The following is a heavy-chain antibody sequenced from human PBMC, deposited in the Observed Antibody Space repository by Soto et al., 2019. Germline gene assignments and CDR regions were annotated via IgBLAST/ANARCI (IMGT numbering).Heavy chain of an antibody. D-gene: IGHD2-15*01. J-gene: IGHJ5*02. V-gene: IGHV4-30-2*01. Sequence: QLQLQESGSGLVKPSQTLSLTCAVSGGSITSGGYSWSWIRQPPGKGLVCFGYIDPSGSTFYNPSLRSRVTISVDRSKHHFSLNLSSVTAADTAVYYCARAYCSGCSCYWFDPWGQGTLVTVSS. CDR1: GGSITSGGYS. CDR3: ARAYCSGCSCYWFDP. CDR2: IDPSGST.